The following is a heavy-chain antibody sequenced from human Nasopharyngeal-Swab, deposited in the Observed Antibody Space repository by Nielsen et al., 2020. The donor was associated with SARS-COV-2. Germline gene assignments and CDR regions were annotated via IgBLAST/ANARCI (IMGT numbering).Heavy chain of an antibody. CDR1: GASISSFY. J-gene: IGHJ4*02. D-gene: IGHD2-2*01. Sequence: SETLSLTCTVSGASISSFYWSWIRQVPGKGLEWIGYISYSGSTNYNPSLKSRVSFSVDTPKNQFSLKLSSVTAADTAVYYCARHVGYCSTTSCSLPDSWGQGTLVTVSS. CDR2: ISYSGST. CDR3: ARHVGYCSTTSCSLPDS. V-gene: IGHV4-59*08.